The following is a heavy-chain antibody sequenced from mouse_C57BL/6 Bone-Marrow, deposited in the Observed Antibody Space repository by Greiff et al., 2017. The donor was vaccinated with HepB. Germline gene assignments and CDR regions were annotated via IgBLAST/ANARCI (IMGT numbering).Heavy chain of an antibody. CDR1: GYTFTSYW. J-gene: IGHJ4*01. Sequence: QLQQPGAELVMPGASVKLSCKASGYTFTSYWMHWVKQRPGQGLEWIGEIDPSDSYTNYNQKFKGKSTLTVDKSSSTVYMQLSSLTSEDSAFYYCARGGGSSRDYAMDYWGQGTSVTVSS. V-gene: IGHV1-69*01. D-gene: IGHD1-1*01. CDR2: IDPSDSYT. CDR3: ARGGGSSRDYAMDY.